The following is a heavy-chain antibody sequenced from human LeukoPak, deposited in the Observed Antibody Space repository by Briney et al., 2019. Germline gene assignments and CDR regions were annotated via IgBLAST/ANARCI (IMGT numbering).Heavy chain of an antibody. CDR2: IPHDGSNK. Sequence: PGGSLRLSCAASGFTFSSYGMHWVRQAPGKGLEWVAVIPHDGSNKYYADSVKGRFTISRDNSKNTLHLQMNSLRAEDTAVYYCAKESGSYHYYFDYWGQGTLVTVSS. CDR3: AKESGSYHYYFDY. D-gene: IGHD1-26*01. CDR1: GFTFSSYG. V-gene: IGHV3-30*18. J-gene: IGHJ4*02.